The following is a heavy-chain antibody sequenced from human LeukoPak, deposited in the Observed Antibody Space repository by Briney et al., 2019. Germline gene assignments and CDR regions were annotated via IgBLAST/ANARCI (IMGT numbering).Heavy chain of an antibody. V-gene: IGHV4-4*07. D-gene: IGHD6-19*01. J-gene: IGHJ4*02. CDR2: IYTSGGT. CDR1: GGSISSYY. Sequence: KPSETLSLTCTVSGGSISSYYWSWLRQHAGKGLEGIGRIYTSGGTNYNPSLKSRVTMSVDTSKHQFSLKLSSVTAADTAVYYCARESGYSSGWPSFDYWGQGTLVTVSS. CDR3: ARESGYSSGWPSFDY.